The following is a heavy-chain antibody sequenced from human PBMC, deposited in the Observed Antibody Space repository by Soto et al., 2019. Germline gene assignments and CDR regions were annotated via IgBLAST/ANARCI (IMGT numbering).Heavy chain of an antibody. CDR3: ARERQYEPLLY. D-gene: IGHD4-4*01. Sequence: QVQLVQSGVEVKKPGASVKVSCQASGYTFTNYGITWLRQAPGQGLEWMGWVSAYKRNTNYAQGFQNRVMMTTDTSTRTAYMELRNLKSDNTAIYFCARERQYEPLLYWGQGTLVTVSS. CDR2: VSAYKRNT. J-gene: IGHJ4*02. V-gene: IGHV1-18*01. CDR1: GYTFTNYG.